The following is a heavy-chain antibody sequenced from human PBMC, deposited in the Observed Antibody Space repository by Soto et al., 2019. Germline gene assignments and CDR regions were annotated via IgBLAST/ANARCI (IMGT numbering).Heavy chain of an antibody. J-gene: IGHJ6*02. CDR2: VSAGGDMT. Sequence: DVQVLGSGGDLVQPGGSLRLSCAASGFTFNSYAMSWVRQAPGKGLEWVSSVSAGGDMTYYSDSVKGRFTISRDNSNNALFLQMNSLRIEDTALYYCARGDRGGSGSPASYYYSGLDVWGQGTTVTVS. D-gene: IGHD3-10*01. V-gene: IGHV3-23*01. CDR3: ARGDRGGSGSPASYYYSGLDV. CDR1: GFTFNSYA.